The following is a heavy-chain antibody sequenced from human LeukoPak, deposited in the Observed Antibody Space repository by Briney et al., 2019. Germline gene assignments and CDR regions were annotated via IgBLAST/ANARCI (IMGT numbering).Heavy chain of an antibody. CDR1: GFTFSSYG. CDR2: ISGSGGST. J-gene: IGHJ6*03. Sequence: GGSLRLSRAASGFTFSSYGMSWVRQAPGKGLEWVSAISGSGGSTYYADSVKGRFTISRDNSKNTLYLQMSSLRAEDTAVYYCAKGGSSVTTHYYYMDVWGKGTTVTISS. CDR3: AKGGSSVTTHYYYMDV. V-gene: IGHV3-23*01. D-gene: IGHD4-17*01.